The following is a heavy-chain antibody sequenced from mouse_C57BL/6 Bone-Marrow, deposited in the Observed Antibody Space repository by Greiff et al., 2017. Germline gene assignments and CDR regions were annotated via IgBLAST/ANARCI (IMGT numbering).Heavy chain of an antibody. CDR1: GYTFTSYW. CDR3: ASGDYYGSSSHFDV. J-gene: IGHJ1*03. D-gene: IGHD1-1*01. CDR2: IDPSDSET. Sequence: QVQLQQPGAELVRPGSSVKLSCKASGYTFTSYWMHWVKQRPIQGLEWIGNIDPSDSETHYNQKFKDKATLTVDKSSSTAYMQLRSLTSEDSAVYYCASGDYYGSSSHFDVWGTGTTVTVSS. V-gene: IGHV1-52*01.